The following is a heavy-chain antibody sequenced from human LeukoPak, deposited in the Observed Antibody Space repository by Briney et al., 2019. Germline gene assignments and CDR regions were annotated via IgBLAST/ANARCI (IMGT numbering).Heavy chain of an antibody. V-gene: IGHV3-30*04. Sequence: GGSLRLSCAASGFTFSDYTMHWVRQAPGKGLERVAVISYDRGQKYHADSVKGRFTISRDNSKNTVSLQMNSLRAEDTAVFYCARANSSSWHYFDYWGQGTLVTVSS. CDR2: ISYDRGQK. D-gene: IGHD6-13*01. CDR1: GFTFSDYT. CDR3: ARANSSSWHYFDY. J-gene: IGHJ4*02.